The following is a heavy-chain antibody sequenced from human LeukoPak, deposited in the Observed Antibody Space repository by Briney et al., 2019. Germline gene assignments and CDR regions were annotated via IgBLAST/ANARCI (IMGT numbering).Heavy chain of an antibody. CDR2: IWYDGSNK. CDR3: ARDPAIAVAEYYFDY. J-gene: IGHJ4*02. CDR1: GFTFSSYG. D-gene: IGHD6-19*01. V-gene: IGHV3-33*01. Sequence: GRSLRLSCAASGFTFSSYGMHWVRQAPGKGLEWVAVIWYDGSNKYYADSVKGRFTISRDNSKNTLYLQMNSLRAKDTAVYYCARDPAIAVAEYYFDYWGQGTLVTVSS.